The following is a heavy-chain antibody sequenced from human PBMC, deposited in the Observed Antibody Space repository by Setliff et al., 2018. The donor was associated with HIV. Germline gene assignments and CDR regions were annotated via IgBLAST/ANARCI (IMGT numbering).Heavy chain of an antibody. CDR2: IYFTGSS. CDR1: GDSTSSYY. V-gene: IGHV4-59*12. J-gene: IGHJ4*02. Sequence: SETLSLTCPVSGDSTSSYYWSWIRQPPGKGLEWIGSIYFTGSSDNNPSLKSRVTLSADTSKNQLSLSLTSVTAADTAVYYCARVRLTMIMMVDYFDQWGQGTLVTVSS. D-gene: IGHD3-22*01. CDR3: ARVRLTMIMMVDYFDQ.